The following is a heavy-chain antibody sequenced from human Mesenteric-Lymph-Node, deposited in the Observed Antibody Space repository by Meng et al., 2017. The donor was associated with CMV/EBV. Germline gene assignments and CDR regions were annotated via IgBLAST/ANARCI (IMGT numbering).Heavy chain of an antibody. CDR3: ARVLRDYHTLAGYYDVVDN. CDR2: ISSSSTTI. D-gene: IGHD3-9*01. V-gene: IGHV3-48*04. CDR1: GFTFSSYT. Sequence: GGSLRLSCAASGFTFSSYTMNWVRQAPGKGLEWVSYISSSSTTIYYADSVRGRFTISRDNAKNSLSLQMNSLRAEDTAVYLCARVLRDYHTLAGYYDVVDNWGQGTLVTVSS. J-gene: IGHJ4*02.